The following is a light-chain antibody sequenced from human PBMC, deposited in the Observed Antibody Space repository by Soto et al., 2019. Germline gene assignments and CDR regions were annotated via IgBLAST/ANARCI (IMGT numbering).Light chain of an antibody. V-gene: IGLV1-40*01. CDR3: QSFDSSLSAYV. CDR2: GNN. CDR1: SSNIGTGSD. Sequence: QSVLTQSPSVSGAPGQRVTISCTGSSSNIGTGSDVRWYQHLPGAAPRLLLYGNNNRPSGVPDRFSGSKSGTSASLAITGLQAEDEADYYCQSFDSSLSAYVFGPGTKATVL. J-gene: IGLJ1*01.